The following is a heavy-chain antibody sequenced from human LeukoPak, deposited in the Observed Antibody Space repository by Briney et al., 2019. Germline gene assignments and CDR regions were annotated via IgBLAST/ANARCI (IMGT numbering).Heavy chain of an antibody. CDR3: ARDIFGSSRPSDY. J-gene: IGHJ4*01. V-gene: IGHV1-3*01. CDR2: INVGNGNT. CDR1: GYTLTSYA. Sequence: ASVKVSCKASGYTLTSYAIQWVRQAPGQGLEWMGWINVGNGNTKYSQKFQGRFIITRDTSASTASMELNSLRSDDTAVYYCARDIFGSSRPSDYWGQGTLVTVSS. D-gene: IGHD3-10*02.